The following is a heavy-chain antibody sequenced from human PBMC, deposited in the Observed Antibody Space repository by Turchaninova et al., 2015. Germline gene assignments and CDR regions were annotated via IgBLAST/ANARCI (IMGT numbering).Heavy chain of an antibody. CDR1: GGSISPYY. V-gene: IGHV4-59*01. CDR2: IYYSGST. J-gene: IGHJ5*02. Sequence: QVQLQESGPGLVKPSETLSLTCTVSGGSISPYYWNWVRQPPGKGLEWIGYIYYSGSTNYNPSLKSRVTISLDTSKNQFSLKLSSVTAADTAVYYCARDPDRWGQGTLVTVSS. CDR3: ARDPDR.